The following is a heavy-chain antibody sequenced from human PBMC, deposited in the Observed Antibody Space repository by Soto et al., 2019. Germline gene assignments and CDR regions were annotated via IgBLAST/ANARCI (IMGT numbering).Heavy chain of an antibody. CDR2: IKSKTDGGTA. D-gene: IGHD3-9*01. V-gene: IGHV3-15*01. Sequence: RRLSCVASVFNLSHPWMTWVRQAAGKGLEWVGRIKSKTDGGTADYAAPVKGRATISRDDSKNTVYLQMNSLKTEDTAVYYCTTGIYYDILTGYHNVAYWGQGARVTVSS. J-gene: IGHJ4*02. CDR1: VFNLSHPW. CDR3: TTGIYYDILTGYHNVAY.